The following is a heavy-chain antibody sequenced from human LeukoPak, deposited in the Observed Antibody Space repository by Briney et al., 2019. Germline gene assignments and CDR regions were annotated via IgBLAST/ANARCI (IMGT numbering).Heavy chain of an antibody. CDR2: INSDGSST. D-gene: IGHD3-22*01. Sequence: GGSLRLSCAASGFTFSSYWMHWVRQAPGKGLVWVSRINSDGSSTSYADSVKGRFTISRDNAKNTLYLQMNSLRAEDTAVYYCARSSGYYDSSVAFDIWGQGTMVTVSS. CDR3: ARSSGYYDSSVAFDI. V-gene: IGHV3-74*01. CDR1: GFTFSSYW. J-gene: IGHJ3*02.